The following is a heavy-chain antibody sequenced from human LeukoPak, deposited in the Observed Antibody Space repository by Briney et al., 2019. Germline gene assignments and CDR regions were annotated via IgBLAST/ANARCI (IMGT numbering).Heavy chain of an antibody. CDR2: ISFDGSDI. Sequence: GTSLRLSCTASGSTFSSSGMHWVRQAPGKGLEWVALISFDGSDIFHVDSVKGRFTISRDNAKNTLFLQMNSLRAEDTGVYFCARHDIVVVVAGGAFDIWGQGTMVTVSS. V-gene: IGHV3-33*05. CDR1: GSTFSSSG. D-gene: IGHD2-15*01. J-gene: IGHJ3*02. CDR3: ARHDIVVVVAGGAFDI.